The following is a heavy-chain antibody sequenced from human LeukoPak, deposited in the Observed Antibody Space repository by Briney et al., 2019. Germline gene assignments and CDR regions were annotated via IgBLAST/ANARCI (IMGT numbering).Heavy chain of an antibody. V-gene: IGHV4-61*02. CDR1: GYSISSGYY. CDR3: ARERDGSGTQRGLDY. Sequence: PSETLSLTCNVSGYSISSGYYWGWIRRPAGKGLEWIGRIYTSGSTNYNPSLKSRVTISVDTSKNQLSLKLSSVTAADTAVYYCARERDGSGTQRGLDYWGQGTLVTVSS. D-gene: IGHD3-10*01. CDR2: IYTSGST. J-gene: IGHJ4*02.